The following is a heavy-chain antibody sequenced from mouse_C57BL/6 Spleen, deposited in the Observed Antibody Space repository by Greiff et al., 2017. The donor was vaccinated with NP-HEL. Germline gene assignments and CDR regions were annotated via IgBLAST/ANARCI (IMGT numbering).Heavy chain of an antibody. V-gene: IGHV1-82*01. J-gene: IGHJ1*03. Sequence: VQLQESGPELVKPGASVKISCKASGYAFSSSWMNWVKQRPGKGLEWIGRIYPGDGDTNYNGKFKGKATLTADKSSSTAYMQLSSLTSEDSAVYCCARERITTVVATDWYFDVWGTGTTVTVSS. CDR1: GYAFSSSW. D-gene: IGHD1-1*01. CDR3: ARERITTVVATDWYFDV. CDR2: IYPGDGDT.